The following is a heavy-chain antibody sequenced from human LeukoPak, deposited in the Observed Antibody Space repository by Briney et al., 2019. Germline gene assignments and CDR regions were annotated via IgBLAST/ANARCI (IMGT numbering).Heavy chain of an antibody. CDR1: GVSISSTTYY. V-gene: IGHV4-39*07. CDR2: VYYSGKT. J-gene: IGHJ4*02. D-gene: IGHD4-17*01. Sequence: PSETLSLTCTVSGVSISSTTYYWGWLRQPPGKGLEWIGSVYYSGKTYYNPSLESRVTISVDTSKNQFSLKLSSVTAADTAVYYCARIDYGDYGYFDYWGQGTLVTVSS. CDR3: ARIDYGDYGYFDY.